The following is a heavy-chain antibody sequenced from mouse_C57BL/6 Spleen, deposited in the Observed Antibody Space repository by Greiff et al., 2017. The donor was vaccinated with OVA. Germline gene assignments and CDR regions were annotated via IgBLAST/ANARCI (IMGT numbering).Heavy chain of an antibody. CDR2: IRLKSDNYAT. CDR1: GFTFSNYW. Sequence: EVQLVESGGGLVQPGGSMKLSCVASGFTFSNYWMNWVRQSPEKGLEWVAQIRLKSDNYATHYAESVKGRFTISRDDSKSSVYLQMNNLRAEDTGIYYCTAYYGSSYDYFDYWGQGTTLTVSS. CDR3: TAYYGSSYDYFDY. V-gene: IGHV6-3*01. D-gene: IGHD1-1*01. J-gene: IGHJ2*01.